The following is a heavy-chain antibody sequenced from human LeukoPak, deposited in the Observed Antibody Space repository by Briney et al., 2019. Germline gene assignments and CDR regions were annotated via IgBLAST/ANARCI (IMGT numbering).Heavy chain of an antibody. CDR1: GFTVSSNY. CDR3: AKEVGCSSTSCYIGYYYYYMDV. V-gene: IGHV3-23*01. D-gene: IGHD2-2*02. J-gene: IGHJ6*03. Sequence: GGSLRLSCAASGFTVSSNYMSWVRQAPGKGLEWVSAISGSGGSTYYADSVKGRFTISRDNSKNTLYPQMNSLRAEDTAVYYCAKEVGCSSTSCYIGYYYYYMDVWGKGTTVTVSS. CDR2: ISGSGGST.